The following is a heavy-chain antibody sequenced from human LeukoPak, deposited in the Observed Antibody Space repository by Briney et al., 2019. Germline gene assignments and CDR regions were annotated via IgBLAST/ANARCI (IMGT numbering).Heavy chain of an antibody. J-gene: IGHJ4*02. Sequence: GGSLRLSCAASGFTFSRYWMHWVRHAPGKGLVWVSRINHDGSAATYADSVEGRFTISRDNAKNTLYLQMNSLRAEDTAIYYCTRAEIAVAGPFDYWGQGTLVTASS. CDR1: GFTFSRYW. CDR3: TRAEIAVAGPFDY. V-gene: IGHV3-74*01. D-gene: IGHD6-19*01. CDR2: INHDGSAA.